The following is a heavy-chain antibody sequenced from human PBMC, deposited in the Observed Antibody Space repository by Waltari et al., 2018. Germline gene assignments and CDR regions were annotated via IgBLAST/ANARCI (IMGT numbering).Heavy chain of an antibody. J-gene: IGHJ5*02. CDR2: IIPIFGTA. CDR3: ARTRTNLYSSGWYPDNWFDP. Sequence: QVQLVQSGAEVKKPGSSVKVSCKASGGTFSSYAISWVRQAPGQGLEWMGGIIPIFGTANYAQKFQGRVTITADESTSTAYMELSSLRSEDTAVYYCARTRTNLYSSGWYPDNWFDPWGQGTLVTVSS. D-gene: IGHD6-19*01. V-gene: IGHV1-69*13. CDR1: GGTFSSYA.